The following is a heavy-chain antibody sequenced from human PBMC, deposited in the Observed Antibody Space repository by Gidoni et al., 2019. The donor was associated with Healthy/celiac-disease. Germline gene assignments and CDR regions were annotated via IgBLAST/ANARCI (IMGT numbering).Heavy chain of an antibody. Sequence: QVQLVESGGGVVQPGRSLRLSCAASGFTFSSYAMQWVRQAPGKGLEWVAVISYDGSNKYYADSVKGRFTISRDNSKNTLYLQMNSLRAEDTAVYYCARDRSSSWCDYYYGMDVWGQGTTVTVSS. J-gene: IGHJ6*02. CDR2: ISYDGSNK. D-gene: IGHD6-13*01. CDR1: GFTFSSYA. V-gene: IGHV3-30-3*01. CDR3: ARDRSSSWCDYYYGMDV.